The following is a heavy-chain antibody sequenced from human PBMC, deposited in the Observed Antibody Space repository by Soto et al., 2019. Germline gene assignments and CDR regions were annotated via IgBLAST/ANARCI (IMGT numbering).Heavy chain of an antibody. Sequence: EVQLLESGGGMVEPRGSLKLSCAASGFSFGTYVMNWVRQAPGKGLEWVSGISGSGGRVYSADSVKGRFTISRDNSRNTLYLQTNSLRAEDTAIYYCAMTRLYDTGTNDYHRDALDIWGQGTQVTVSS. CDR1: GFSFGTYV. CDR3: AMTRLYDTGTNDYHRDALDI. V-gene: IGHV3-23*01. CDR2: ISGSGGRV. J-gene: IGHJ3*02. D-gene: IGHD3-22*01.